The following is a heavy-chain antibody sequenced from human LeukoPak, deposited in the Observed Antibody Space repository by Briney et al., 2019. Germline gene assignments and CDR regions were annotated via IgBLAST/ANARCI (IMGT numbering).Heavy chain of an antibody. Sequence: ASVKVSCKTSGYTFTGYYMHWVRQAPGQGLEWMGWINPNSGGTNYAQKFQGRVTMTRDTSISTAYMELSSLRSEDTAVYYCARQGGIAAAPLDYWGQGTLVTVSS. CDR3: ARQGGIAAAPLDY. D-gene: IGHD6-13*01. J-gene: IGHJ4*02. CDR1: GYTFTGYY. CDR2: INPNSGGT. V-gene: IGHV1-2*02.